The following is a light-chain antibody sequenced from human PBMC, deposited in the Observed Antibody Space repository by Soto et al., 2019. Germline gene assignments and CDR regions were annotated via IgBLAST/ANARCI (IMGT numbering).Light chain of an antibody. J-gene: IGKJ1*01. CDR3: QQYDKSRT. CDR2: GAS. CDR1: QSVSSSY. Sequence: EIVLTQSPGTLSLSPGERATLSCSASQSVSSSYLAWYQQKPGQAPRLLIYGASSRATGIPDRFSGSGSGTDFTLTISRLEPEDFAVYYCQQYDKSRTFGQGTKVDIK. V-gene: IGKV3-20*01.